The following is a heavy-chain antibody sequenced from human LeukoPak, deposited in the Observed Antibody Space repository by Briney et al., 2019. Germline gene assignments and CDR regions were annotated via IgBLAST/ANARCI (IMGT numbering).Heavy chain of an antibody. D-gene: IGHD6-19*01. Sequence: SETLSLTCTVSGGSISSYYWSWIRQPPGKGLEWFGYIYYSGSTNYNPSLKSRVTISVDTSKNQFSLKLSSVTAADTAVYYCASSYSSGWVDYWGQGTLVTVSS. CDR3: ASSYSSGWVDY. J-gene: IGHJ4*02. CDR1: GGSISSYY. V-gene: IGHV4-59*08. CDR2: IYYSGST.